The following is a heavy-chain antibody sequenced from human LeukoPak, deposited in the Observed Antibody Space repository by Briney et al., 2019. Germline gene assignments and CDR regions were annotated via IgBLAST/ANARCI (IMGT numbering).Heavy chain of an antibody. CDR1: GFTFSSYG. CDR3: AKSGRYCSAGSCYQEASLDY. CDR2: ISGGAAST. J-gene: IGHJ4*02. D-gene: IGHD2-15*01. Sequence: PGGTLRLSCAASGFTFSSYGMSWVRQAPGKGLEWVSAISGGAASTNYADSVKGRFTISRDNSKNTLHLQMNSLRADDTALYYCAKSGRYCSAGSCYQEASLDYWGQGTLVTVSS. V-gene: IGHV3-23*01.